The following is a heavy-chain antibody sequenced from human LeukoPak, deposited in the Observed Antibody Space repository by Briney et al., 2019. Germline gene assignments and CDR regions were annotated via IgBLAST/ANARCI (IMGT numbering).Heavy chain of an antibody. CDR2: TYYRSKWYS. CDR3: ARDRGSVYGTNDMDV. V-gene: IGHV6-1*01. Sequence: SQTLSLTCAISGDSVSSNSAAWNWIRQSPSRGLEWLGRTYYRSKWYSDYAFSVKSRITVNPDTSKNQFSLQLNSVTPEDTAVYFCARDRGSVYGTNDMDVWGQGTTVTVSS. CDR1: GDSVSSNSAA. D-gene: IGHD2-8*01. J-gene: IGHJ6*02.